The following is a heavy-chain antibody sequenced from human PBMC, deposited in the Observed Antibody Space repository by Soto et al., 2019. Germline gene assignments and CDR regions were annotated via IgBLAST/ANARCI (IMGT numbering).Heavy chain of an antibody. CDR1: GFTFSSYS. D-gene: IGHD4-17*01. CDR2: ISGSSSYI. J-gene: IGHJ4*02. CDR3: ARSPHDYGDLPDY. V-gene: IGHV3-21*01. Sequence: GGSLRLSCAASGFTFSSYSMNWVRQAPGKGLEWVSSISGSSSYIYYADSVKGRFTISRGSAKNSLYLQMNSLRAEDTAVYYCARSPHDYGDLPDYWGQGTLVTVSS.